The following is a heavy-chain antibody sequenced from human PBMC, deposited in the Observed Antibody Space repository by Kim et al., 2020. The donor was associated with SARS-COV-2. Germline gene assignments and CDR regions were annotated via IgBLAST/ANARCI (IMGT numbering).Heavy chain of an antibody. CDR1: GYTFTIYA. CDR2: INAGNGNT. D-gene: IGHD5-12*01. Sequence: ASVKVSCKASGYTFTIYAMHWVRQAPGQRLEWMGWINAGNGNTKYSLKFQGRVTITRDTSASTAYMELSSLRAEDTAVYYCATGMWWLTWWGQGTLVTVSS. J-gene: IGHJ4*02. CDR3: ATGMWWLTW. V-gene: IGHV1-3*01.